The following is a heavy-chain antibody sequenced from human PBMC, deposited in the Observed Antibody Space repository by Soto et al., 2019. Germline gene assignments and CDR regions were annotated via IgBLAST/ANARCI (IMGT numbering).Heavy chain of an antibody. CDR2: ISPYTGNT. CDR1: GYTFVNYG. Sequence: QVQLVQSGAEVKKPGASVKVSCKASGYTFVNYGIAWVRQAPGQGLEWMGWISPYTGNTHSATKVQGRLTMTTDTATSTAYMDLGILTSDDTAMYYCVMVDNYVTPTPQYGWGQGATVTVSS. D-gene: IGHD3-16*01. CDR3: VMVDNYVTPTPQYG. V-gene: IGHV1-18*01. J-gene: IGHJ6*02.